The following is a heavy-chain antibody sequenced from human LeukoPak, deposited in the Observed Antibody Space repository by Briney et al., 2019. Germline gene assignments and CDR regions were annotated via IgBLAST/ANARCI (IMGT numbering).Heavy chain of an antibody. J-gene: IGHJ6*02. D-gene: IGHD4-17*01. Sequence: SETLSLTCTVSGGSISSSSYYWGWIRQPPGKGLEWIGSIYYSGSTYYNPSLKSRVTISVDTSKNQFSLKLSSVTAADTAVYYCARRRDPTPTRDYFVYYGMDVWGQGTTVTVSS. CDR1: GGSISSSSYY. CDR2: IYYSGST. V-gene: IGHV4-39*01. CDR3: ARRRDPTPTRDYFVYYGMDV.